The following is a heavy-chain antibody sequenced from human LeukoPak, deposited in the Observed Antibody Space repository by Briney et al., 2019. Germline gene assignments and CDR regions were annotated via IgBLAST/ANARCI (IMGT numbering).Heavy chain of an antibody. J-gene: IGHJ4*02. CDR2: INHSGST. D-gene: IGHD3-22*01. CDR1: GGSFSGYY. CDR3: ARGLVLVITTAFDY. V-gene: IGHV4-34*01. Sequence: SETLSLTCAVYGGSFSGYYWSWIRQPPGKGLEWIGEINHSGSTNYNPSLKSRVTISVDTSKNQFSLRLSSVTAADTAVYYCARGLVLVITTAFDYWGQGTLVTVSS.